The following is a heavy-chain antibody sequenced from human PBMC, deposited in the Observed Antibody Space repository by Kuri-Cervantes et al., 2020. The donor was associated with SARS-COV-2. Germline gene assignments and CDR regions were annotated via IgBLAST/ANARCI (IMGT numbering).Heavy chain of an antibody. CDR1: GFTFSSYS. J-gene: IGHJ3*02. V-gene: IGHV3-21*01. CDR3: ARCPSSSWYSDAFDI. CDR2: ISSSSSYI. D-gene: IGHD6-13*01. Sequence: GESLKISCAASGFTFSSYSMSWVRQAPGKGLEWVSSISSSSSYIYYADSVKGRFTISRDNAKNSLYLQMNSLRAEDTAVYYCARCPSSSWYSDAFDIWGQGTMVTVSS.